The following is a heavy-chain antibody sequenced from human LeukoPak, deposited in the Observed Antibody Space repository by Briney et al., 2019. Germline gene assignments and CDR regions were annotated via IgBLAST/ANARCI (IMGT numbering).Heavy chain of an antibody. CDR1: GYTFTGYY. J-gene: IGHJ4*02. Sequence: ASVKVSCKASGYTFTGYYMHWVRQAPGQGLEWMGWINPNSGGTNYAQKLQGRVTMTRDTSISTAYMELSRLRSDDTAVYYCARDYFDSSGYIDYWGQGTLVTVSS. D-gene: IGHD3-22*01. CDR3: ARDYFDSSGYIDY. V-gene: IGHV1-2*02. CDR2: INPNSGGT.